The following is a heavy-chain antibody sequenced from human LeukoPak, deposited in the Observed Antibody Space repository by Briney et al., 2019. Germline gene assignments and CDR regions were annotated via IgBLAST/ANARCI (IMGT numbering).Heavy chain of an antibody. D-gene: IGHD3-9*01. Sequence: GSLRLSCAASGFTFSSYWMSWVRQAPGKGLEWVANIKQDGSEKYYVDSVKGRFTISRDNAKNSLYLQMNSLRAEDTAVYYCARDNYDILTGYYHLDYWGQGTLVTVSS. CDR3: ARDNYDILTGYYHLDY. CDR1: GFTFSSYW. V-gene: IGHV3-7*01. J-gene: IGHJ4*02. CDR2: IKQDGSEK.